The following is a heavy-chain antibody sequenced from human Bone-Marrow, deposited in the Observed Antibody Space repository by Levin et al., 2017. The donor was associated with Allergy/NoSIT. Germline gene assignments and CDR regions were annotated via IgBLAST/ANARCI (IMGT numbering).Heavy chain of an antibody. CDR2: MNPNSGNT. CDR3: ARGGSLLIPRVYRYGMDV. Sequence: ASVKVSCKASGYTFTSYDINWVRQTTGQGLEWMGWMNPNSGNTGYAQKFQGRVTMTRNTSISTAYMELSSLRSEDTAVYYCARGGSLLIPRVYRYGMDVWGQGTTVTVSS. V-gene: IGHV1-8*01. D-gene: IGHD3-10*01. J-gene: IGHJ6*02. CDR1: GYTFTSYD.